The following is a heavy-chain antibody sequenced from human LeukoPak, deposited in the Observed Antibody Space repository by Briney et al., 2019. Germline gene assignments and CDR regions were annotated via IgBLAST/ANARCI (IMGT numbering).Heavy chain of an antibody. CDR2: IYTSGST. D-gene: IGHD5-18*01. V-gene: IGHV4-4*07. CDR1: GGSISSYY. CDR3: ARDVGEYNYGYSLDY. Sequence: SETLSLTCTVSGGSISSYYWNWIRQPAGKGLEWIGCIYTSGSTSYNSSLKSRVTMSVDTSKNQFSLKLSSVTAADTAVYYCARDVGEYNYGYSLDYWGQGTLVSVSS. J-gene: IGHJ4*02.